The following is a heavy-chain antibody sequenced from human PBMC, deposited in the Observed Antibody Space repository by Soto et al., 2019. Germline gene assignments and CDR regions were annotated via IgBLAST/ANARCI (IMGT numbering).Heavy chain of an antibody. Sequence: SLRLSCAASGFTFSDYGMHWVRQAPGKGLEWEAIISYDGSNKYYADPVKGRFTISRDNSHTTMYLQMNTLRPGGRAVYYCAKGFLGWPTTCYMDCDSYYDIEVWAQG. CDR3: AKGFLGWPTTCYMDCDSYYDIEV. CDR2: ISYDGSNK. CDR1: GFTFSDYG. D-gene: IGHD2-2*02. V-gene: IGHV3-30*18. J-gene: IGHJ6*02.